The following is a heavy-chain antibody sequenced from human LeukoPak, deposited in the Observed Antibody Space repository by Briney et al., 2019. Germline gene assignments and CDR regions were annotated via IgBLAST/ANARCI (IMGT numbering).Heavy chain of an antibody. CDR3: ARGTYYDFWRIKNYFDY. Sequence: SETLSLTCTVSGGSISSSSYYWGWIRQPPGKGLEWIGSIYYSGSTYYNPSLKSRVTISVDTSKNQFSLKLSSATAADTAVYYCARGTYYDFWRIKNYFDYWGQGTLVTVSS. CDR1: GGSISSSSYY. CDR2: IYYSGST. D-gene: IGHD3-3*01. V-gene: IGHV4-39*07. J-gene: IGHJ4*02.